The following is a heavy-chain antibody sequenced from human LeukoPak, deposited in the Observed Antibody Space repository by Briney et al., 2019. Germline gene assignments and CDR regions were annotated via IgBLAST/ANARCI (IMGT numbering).Heavy chain of an antibody. V-gene: IGHV1-8*01. D-gene: IGHD4-17*01. CDR2: MNPNSGNT. CDR3: ARGGYGDYAYWFDP. J-gene: IGHJ5*02. Sequence: GASVKVSCKASGYTFTSYDINWVRQATGQGLEWMGWMNPNSGNTGYAQKFQGRVTMTRNTSISTAYMELSSLRSDDTAVYYCARGGYGDYAYWFDPWGQGTLVTVSS. CDR1: GYTFTSYD.